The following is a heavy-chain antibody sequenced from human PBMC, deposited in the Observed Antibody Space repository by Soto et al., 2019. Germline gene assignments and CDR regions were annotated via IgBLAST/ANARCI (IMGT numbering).Heavy chain of an antibody. CDR3: AHVSVSVAYYDIFTGYYDY. Sequence: QITLKESGPTLVKPTQTLTLPCTFSGFSLSTSGVGVGWIRQPPGKALEWLALIYWDDDKRYSPSLKSRLTTAKDTSNNQVVLTMTNMDPVDTATYYCAHVSVSVAYYDIFTGYYDYWGQGTLVTVSS. J-gene: IGHJ4*02. V-gene: IGHV2-5*02. CDR1: GFSLSTSGVG. D-gene: IGHD3-9*01. CDR2: IYWDDDK.